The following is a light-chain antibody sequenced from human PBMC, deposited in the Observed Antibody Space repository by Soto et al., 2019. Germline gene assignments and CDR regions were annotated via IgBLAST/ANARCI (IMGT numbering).Light chain of an antibody. V-gene: IGLV2-11*01. CDR2: DVS. CDR3: SSYAGSNTAV. J-gene: IGLJ3*02. CDR1: SSDVGGYNY. Sequence: QSALTQPPSVSRSPGQSVTFSCTGTSSDVGGYNYVSWYQQHPGKAPKLMIYDVSRRPSGVPDRFSGSKSGNTASLTISGLQPEDEADYYCSSYAGSNTAVFGAGTKLTVL.